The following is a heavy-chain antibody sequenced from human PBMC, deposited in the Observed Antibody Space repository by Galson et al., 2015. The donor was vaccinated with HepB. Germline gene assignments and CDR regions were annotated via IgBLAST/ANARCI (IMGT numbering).Heavy chain of an antibody. V-gene: IGHV4-34*01. CDR3: ARGKPSKQQLVQKYDY. J-gene: IGHJ4*02. CDR2: INHSGST. CDR1: GGSISSYY. Sequence: ETLSLTCTVSGGSISSYYWSWIRQPPGKGLEWIGEINHSGSTNYNPSLKSRVTISVDTSKNQFSLKLSSVTAADTAVYYCARGKPSKQQLVQKYDYWGQGTLVTVSS. D-gene: IGHD6-13*01.